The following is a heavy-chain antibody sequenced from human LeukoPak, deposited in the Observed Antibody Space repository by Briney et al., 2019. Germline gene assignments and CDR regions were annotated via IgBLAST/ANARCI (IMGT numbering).Heavy chain of an antibody. D-gene: IGHD3-22*01. CDR2: IYWDDDK. J-gene: IGHJ4*02. CDR1: GFSLSTSGVG. Sequence: SGPTLVKPTQTLTLTCTFSGFSLSTSGVGVGWIRQPPGEALEWLALIYWDDDKRYSPSLKSRLTITKDTSKNQVVLTMTNMDPVDTATYYCAHSSYYYDSSGYFYWGQGTLVTVSS. V-gene: IGHV2-5*02. CDR3: AHSSYYYDSSGYFY.